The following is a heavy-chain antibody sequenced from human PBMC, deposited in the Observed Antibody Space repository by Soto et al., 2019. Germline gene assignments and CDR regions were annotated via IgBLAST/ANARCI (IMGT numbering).Heavy chain of an antibody. Sequence: GGSLRLSCAASGCTFDDYALHWVWQAQGKGLERVSGSSWKSGSIGYADFVKGRFTISREDAKNSPYRKMNTQRTEDTDLYDWAEDMGIAVALPDYWGQGSLVTVSS. CDR2: SSWKSGSI. V-gene: IGHV3-9*01. J-gene: IGHJ4*02. CDR3: AEDMGIAVALPDY. CDR1: GCTFDDYA. D-gene: IGHD6-19*01.